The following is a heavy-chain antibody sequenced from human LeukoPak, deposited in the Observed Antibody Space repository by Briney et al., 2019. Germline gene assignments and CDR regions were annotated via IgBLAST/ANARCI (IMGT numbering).Heavy chain of an antibody. V-gene: IGHV4-59*08. CDR3: ARGANGPDYYYYYGMDV. D-gene: IGHD4/OR15-4a*01. Sequence: PSETLSLTCTFSXGSISNYYWSWIRQPPGKGLEWIGYISYSGSTNYNPSLRSRVTISEDTSKNQFSLKLNSVTAADTAVYYCARGANGPDYYYYYGMDVWGQGTTVTVSS. CDR2: ISYSGST. J-gene: IGHJ6*02. CDR1: XGSISNYY.